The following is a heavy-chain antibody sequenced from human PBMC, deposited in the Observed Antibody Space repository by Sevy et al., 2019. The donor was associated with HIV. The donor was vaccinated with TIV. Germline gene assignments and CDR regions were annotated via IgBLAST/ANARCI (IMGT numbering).Heavy chain of an antibody. J-gene: IGHJ4*02. V-gene: IGHV3-23*01. CDR2: ISGSGSST. CDR3: AKEGGSHYDTSGSFDD. Sequence: GGSLRLSCTTSGFTFSIYAMSRVRQAPRKGLEWVSAISGSGSSTYYADSVKGRFTISRDNSKNTLYLQMNSLRAEDTAVFYCAKEGGSHYDTSGSFDDWGQGTRVTVSS. D-gene: IGHD3-22*01. CDR1: GFTFSIYA.